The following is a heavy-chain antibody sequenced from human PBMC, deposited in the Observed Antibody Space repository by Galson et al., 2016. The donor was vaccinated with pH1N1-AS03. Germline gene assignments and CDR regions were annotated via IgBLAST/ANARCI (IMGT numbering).Heavy chain of an antibody. CDR3: ARGGGSALDC. CDR2: INPSSGGT. Sequence: SVKVSCKASGYTFAYYYVHWVRQAPGQGLEWMGWINPSSGGTKFAQKVQGTVSMTTDTSTRTAYMELSRLRSDDTAVYYCARGGGSALDCWGQGTLVTVSS. CDR1: GYTFAYYY. J-gene: IGHJ4*02. V-gene: IGHV1-2*02. D-gene: IGHD1-26*01.